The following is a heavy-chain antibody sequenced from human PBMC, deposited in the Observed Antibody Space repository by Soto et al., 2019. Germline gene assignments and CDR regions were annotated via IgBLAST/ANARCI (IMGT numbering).Heavy chain of an antibody. D-gene: IGHD4-17*01. Sequence: EQLRQSGAEVKQPGSSVKVSCKASEGTFSSHSINWVRQAPGQGLEWMGGIITLFGTANYAQNFQGRVTITADQSTSTAYMELNSLRSDDTAVYYCAREVGYGDFSAALLDWGQGTLVTVSS. CDR3: AREVGYGDFSAALLD. J-gene: IGHJ4*02. CDR2: IITLFGTA. V-gene: IGHV1-69*01. CDR1: EGTFSSHS.